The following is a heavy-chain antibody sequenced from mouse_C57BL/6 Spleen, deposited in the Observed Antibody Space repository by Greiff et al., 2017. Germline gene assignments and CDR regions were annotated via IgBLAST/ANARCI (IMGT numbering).Heavy chain of an antibody. CDR2: IHPNSGST. CDR3: ALITTVVAYCDY. CDR1: GYTFTSYW. J-gene: IGHJ2*01. D-gene: IGHD1-1*01. V-gene: IGHV1-64*01. Sequence: QVQLQQPGAELVKPGASVKLSCKASGYTFTSYWMHWVKQRPGQGLEWIGMIHPNSGSTNYNEKFKSKATLTVDKSSSTAYMQLSSLTSEDSAVYYCALITTVVAYCDYWGQGTTLTVSS.